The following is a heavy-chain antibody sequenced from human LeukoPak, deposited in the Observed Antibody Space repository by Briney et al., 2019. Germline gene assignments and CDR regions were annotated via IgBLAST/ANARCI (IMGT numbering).Heavy chain of an antibody. V-gene: IGHV3-66*01. D-gene: IGHD2-15*01. Sequence: GGSLRLSCAASGFTVSSNYMSWVRQAPGKGLEWVSVIYSGGSTYYADSVKGRFTISRDNSKNTLYLQMNSLRAEDTAVYYCAKDFCSGGSCYLHYYYYMDVWGKGTTVTISS. CDR2: IYSGGST. CDR3: AKDFCSGGSCYLHYYYYMDV. CDR1: GFTVSSNY. J-gene: IGHJ6*03.